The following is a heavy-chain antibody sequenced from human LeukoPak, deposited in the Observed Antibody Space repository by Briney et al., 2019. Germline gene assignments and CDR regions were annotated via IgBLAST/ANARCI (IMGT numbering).Heavy chain of an antibody. CDR1: GGSFSGYY. CDR2: INHSGST. J-gene: IGHJ4*02. D-gene: IGHD3-16*02. V-gene: IGHV4-34*01. Sequence: SETLSLTCAVYGGSFSGYYWSWIRQPPGKGLEWIGEINHSGSTNYNPSLKSRVTISVDTSKNQFSLKLSSVTAADTAVYYCARAHRFYDYVWGSYRYNYFDYWGQGTLVTVSS. CDR3: ARAHRFYDYVWGSYRYNYFDY.